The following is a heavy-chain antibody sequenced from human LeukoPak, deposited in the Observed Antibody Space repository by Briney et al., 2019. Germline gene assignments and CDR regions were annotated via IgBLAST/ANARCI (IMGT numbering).Heavy chain of an antibody. Sequence: SETLSLTCAVYGGSFSGYYWSWIRQPPRKGLEWIREINHSGSTNYNPSLKSRVTISVDTSKNQFSLKLSSVTAADTAVYYCARGPDVSSSPPYYYYYYMDVWGKGTTVTVSS. CDR1: GGSFSGYY. J-gene: IGHJ6*03. V-gene: IGHV4-34*01. D-gene: IGHD6-6*01. CDR3: ARGPDVSSSPPYYYYYYMDV. CDR2: INHSGST.